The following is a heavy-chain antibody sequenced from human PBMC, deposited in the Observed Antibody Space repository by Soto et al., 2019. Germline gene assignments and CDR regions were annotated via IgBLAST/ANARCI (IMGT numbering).Heavy chain of an antibody. CDR1: GFTFSSYA. Sequence: GGSLRLSCAASGFTFSSYAMSWVRQAPGKGLEWVSAISGSGGSTYYADSVKGRFTISRDNSKNTLYLQMNSLRAEDTAVYYCAKDKSIAVAGPLGGDYFDYWGQGTLVTVSS. V-gene: IGHV3-23*01. CDR3: AKDKSIAVAGPLGGDYFDY. CDR2: ISGSGGST. J-gene: IGHJ4*02. D-gene: IGHD6-19*01.